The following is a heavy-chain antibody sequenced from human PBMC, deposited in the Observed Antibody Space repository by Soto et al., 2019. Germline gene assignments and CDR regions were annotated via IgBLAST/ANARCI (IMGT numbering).Heavy chain of an antibody. J-gene: IGHJ4*02. Sequence: QVQLQESGPGLVKPSQTLSLTCTVSGGSISSGGYYWSWIRQHPGKGLEWIGYIYYSGSTYYNPSLKSRVTISVDTSKNQFSLKLSSVTAADTAVYYCVRADYCSGGSCPYYFDYWGQGTLVTVSS. CDR2: IYYSGST. CDR3: VRADYCSGGSCPYYFDY. CDR1: GGSISSGGYY. V-gene: IGHV4-31*03. D-gene: IGHD2-15*01.